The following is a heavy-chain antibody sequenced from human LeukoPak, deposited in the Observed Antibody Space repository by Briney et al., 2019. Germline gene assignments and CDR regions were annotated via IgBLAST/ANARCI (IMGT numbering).Heavy chain of an antibody. CDR1: GYTFTSYY. D-gene: IGHD3-22*01. J-gene: IGHJ3*02. V-gene: IGHV1-46*01. CDR2: INPSGGST. Sequence: ASVKVSCKASGYTFTSYYMHWVRQAPGQGLEWMGIINPSGGSTSYAQKFQGRVTMTEDTSTDTAYMELSSLRSEDTAVYYCATRPYYYDRGAFDIWGQGTMVTVSS. CDR3: ATRPYYYDRGAFDI.